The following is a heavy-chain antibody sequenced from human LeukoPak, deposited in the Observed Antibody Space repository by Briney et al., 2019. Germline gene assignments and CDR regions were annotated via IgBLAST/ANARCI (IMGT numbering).Heavy chain of an antibody. CDR1: GGSLSSSSYY. D-gene: IGHD3-10*01. CDR2: ISYRGST. J-gene: IGHJ5*02. V-gene: IGHV4-39*07. Sequence: SETLSLTCTVSGGSLSSSSYYWAWIRQPPGTGLEWIGSISYRGSTYYNPSLKSRVTISVDTSKNQLSLKLSSVPAADTAVYYCATSHGSGDYNWFDPWGQGTLVTVSS. CDR3: ATSHGSGDYNWFDP.